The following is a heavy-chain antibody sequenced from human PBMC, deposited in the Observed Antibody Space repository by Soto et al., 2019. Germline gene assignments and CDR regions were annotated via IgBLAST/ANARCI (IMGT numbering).Heavy chain of an antibody. V-gene: IGHV1-69*06. CDR3: ARSSGNNYGVGTDYYFGY. Sequence: QVQLVQSGAEVKKPGSSVTVSCKTSRSTFSTYSIVWVRQAPGEGLEWLGGIITIFGTANYAQKFQDRVTITADKSTNAAFMELSSLKSEETAMYYCARSSGNNYGVGTDYYFGYCGEGTLGTVSS. D-gene: IGHD1-26*01. CDR2: IITIFGTA. CDR1: RSTFSTYS. J-gene: IGHJ4*02.